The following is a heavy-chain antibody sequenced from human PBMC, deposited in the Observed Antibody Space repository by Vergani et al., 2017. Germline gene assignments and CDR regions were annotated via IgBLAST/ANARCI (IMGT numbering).Heavy chain of an antibody. D-gene: IGHD2-2*01. CDR1: GFTFSSYS. V-gene: IGHV3-21*01. J-gene: IGHJ3*01. CDR3: AREDSSTSGRAFDF. Sequence: EVQLVESGGGLVKRGGSLRLSCAASGFTFSSYSMNWVRQPPGKGLEWVSSISSSSSYIHYSDSLKGRFTISRDNAKSSLYLQMNSLRAEDTAVYYCAREDSSTSGRAFDFWGQGTKVTVSS. CDR2: ISSSSSYI.